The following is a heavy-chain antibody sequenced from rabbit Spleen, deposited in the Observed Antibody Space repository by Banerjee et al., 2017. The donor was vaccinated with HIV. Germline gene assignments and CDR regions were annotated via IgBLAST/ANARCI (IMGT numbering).Heavy chain of an antibody. CDR1: GFFFSSNYY. CDR3: ARDTASSFSSYGMDL. CDR2: IYVGDGST. J-gene: IGHJ3*01. Sequence: QEQLEESGGDLVKPEGSLTLTCTASGFFFSSNYYMCWVRQAPGKGLECIACIYVGDGSTYYASWAKGRFTISKISSTTVTLQMTSLTVADTATYFCARDTASSFSSYGMDLWGQGTLVTVS. D-gene: IGHD6-1*01. V-gene: IGHV1S45*01.